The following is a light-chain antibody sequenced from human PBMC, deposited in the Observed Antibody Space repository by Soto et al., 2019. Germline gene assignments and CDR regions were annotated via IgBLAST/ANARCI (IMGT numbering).Light chain of an antibody. V-gene: IGKV3-15*01. Sequence: EIVMTQSPATLSVSPGERATLSCRAGKSISSNLAWYQLKPGQAPRLLRYGASTRATGIPARFSGSGSGTEFTLTITRLQSEDFAVYFCQLYNDGLTFGGGTKVEIK. CDR1: KSISSN. J-gene: IGKJ4*01. CDR3: QLYNDGLT. CDR2: GAS.